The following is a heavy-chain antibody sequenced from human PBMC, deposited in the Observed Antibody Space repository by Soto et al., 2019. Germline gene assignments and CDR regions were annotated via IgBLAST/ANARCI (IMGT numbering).Heavy chain of an antibody. D-gene: IGHD3-10*01. CDR1: GFTFSSYS. CDR2: ISSSSSYI. Sequence: GSLRLSCAASGFTFSSYSMNWVRQAPGKGLEWVSSISSSSSYIYYADSVKGRFTISRDNAKNSLYLQMNSLRAEDTAVYYCARVVTMVRGVYAFDIWGQGTMVTVSS. V-gene: IGHV3-21*01. J-gene: IGHJ3*02. CDR3: ARVVTMVRGVYAFDI.